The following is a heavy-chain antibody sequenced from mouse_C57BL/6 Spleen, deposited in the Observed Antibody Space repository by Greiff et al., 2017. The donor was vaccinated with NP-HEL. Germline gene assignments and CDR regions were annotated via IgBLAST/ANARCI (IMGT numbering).Heavy chain of an antibody. J-gene: IGHJ2*01. CDR1: GYTFTSYW. Sequence: QVQLQQPGAELVKPGASVKLSCKASGYTFTSYWMHWVKQRPGQGLEWIGMIHPNSGSTNYNEKFKSKATLTVDKSSSTAYMQLSSLTSEDSAVYYCARGFYYGYEVGFDYWGQGTTLTVSS. CDR2: IHPNSGST. D-gene: IGHD2-2*01. V-gene: IGHV1-64*01. CDR3: ARGFYYGYEVGFDY.